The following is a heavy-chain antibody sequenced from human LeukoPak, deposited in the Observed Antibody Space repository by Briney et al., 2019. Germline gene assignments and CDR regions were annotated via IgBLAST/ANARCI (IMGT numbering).Heavy chain of an antibody. CDR2: INHSGST. Sequence: SETLSLTCTVSGGSISSYYWSWIRQPPGKGLEWIGEINHSGSTNYNPSLKSRVTISVDTSKNQFSLKLSSVTAADTAVYYCARESRHYFDYWGQGTLVTVSS. J-gene: IGHJ4*02. V-gene: IGHV4-34*01. CDR3: ARESRHYFDY. CDR1: GGSISSYY.